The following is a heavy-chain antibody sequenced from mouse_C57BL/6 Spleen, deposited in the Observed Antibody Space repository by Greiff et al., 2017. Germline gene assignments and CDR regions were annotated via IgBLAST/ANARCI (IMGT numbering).Heavy chain of an antibody. CDR2: INPSTGGT. J-gene: IGHJ3*01. Sequence: EVKLQESGPELVKPGASVKISCKASGYSFTGYYMHWVKQSSEKSLEWIGEINPSTGGTSYNQKFKGKATLTVDKSSSTAYMQLKSLTSEDSAVYYCARRELGAWFAYWGQGTLVTVSA. CDR1: GYSFTGYY. D-gene: IGHD4-1*01. CDR3: ARRELGAWFAY. V-gene: IGHV1-43*01.